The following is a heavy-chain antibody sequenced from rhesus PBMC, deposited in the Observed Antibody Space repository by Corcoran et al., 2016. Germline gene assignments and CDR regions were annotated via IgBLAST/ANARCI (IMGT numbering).Heavy chain of an antibody. V-gene: IGHV3S25*01. CDR3: AKERYSSGWANFDY. J-gene: IGHJ4*01. CDR2: IMSGACIT. CDR1: GFTFSSYW. Sequence: EVQLVESGGGLAKPGGSLSLSCAASGFTFSSYWMNWVRQAPGRGLEWVSDIMSGACITDYADSVKCRFTISRDNSKNTLSLQRNSLRAEDTAVYYCAKERYSSGWANFDYWGQGVLVTVSS. D-gene: IGHD6-31*01.